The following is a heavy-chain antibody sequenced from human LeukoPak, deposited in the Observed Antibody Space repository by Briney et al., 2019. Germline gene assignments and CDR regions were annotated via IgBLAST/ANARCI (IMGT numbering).Heavy chain of an antibody. V-gene: IGHV1-18*01. D-gene: IGHD3-10*01. CDR1: GYTFTSYG. CDR2: ISAYNGNT. Sequence: GAAVKVSCKASGYTFTSYGISWVRQAPGQGLERMGWISAYNGNTNYAQKLQGRVTMTTDTSTSTAYMELRSLRSDDTAVYYCAGDYSGQDLRIPRYWGQGTLVTVSS. J-gene: IGHJ4*02. CDR3: AGDYSGQDLRIPRY.